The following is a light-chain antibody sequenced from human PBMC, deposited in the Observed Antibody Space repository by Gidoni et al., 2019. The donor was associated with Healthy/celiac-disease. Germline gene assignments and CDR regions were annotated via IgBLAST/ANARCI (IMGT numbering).Light chain of an antibody. Sequence: DIQMTQSPSSLSASVGDRVTITCRASQSISSYLNCYQQKPGKAPKLLIYAASSLQSGVPSRFSGSGSGTDFTLTISSLQPEDFATYYCQQCYSTPYTFGQGTKLEIK. CDR2: AAS. J-gene: IGKJ2*01. CDR1: QSISSY. CDR3: QQCYSTPYT. V-gene: IGKV1-39*01.